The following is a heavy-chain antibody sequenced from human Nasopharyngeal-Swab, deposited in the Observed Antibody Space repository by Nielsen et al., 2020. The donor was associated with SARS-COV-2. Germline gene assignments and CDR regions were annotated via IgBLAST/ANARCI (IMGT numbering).Heavy chain of an antibody. Sequence: GESLKISCAASGFTFSSYWMHWVRQAPGKGLVWVSRINSEGSSTSYADSVKGRFTISRDNAKNTLYLQMNSLRVEDTAVYYCGRGGKLGALDIWGQGTMVTVSS. CDR1: GFTFSSYW. D-gene: IGHD3-16*01. CDR2: INSEGSST. CDR3: GRGGKLGALDI. V-gene: IGHV3-74*01. J-gene: IGHJ3*02.